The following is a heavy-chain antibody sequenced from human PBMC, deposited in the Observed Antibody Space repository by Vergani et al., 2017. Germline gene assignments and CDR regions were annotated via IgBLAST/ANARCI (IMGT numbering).Heavy chain of an antibody. CDR2: ITAGGGNT. CDR1: GFTFNIYA. V-gene: IGHV3-23*01. CDR3: AKVLGGWPLDS. J-gene: IGHJ4*02. D-gene: IGHD3-10*01. Sequence: EVQLLESGGGLVQPGGSLRLSCAASGFTFNIYAMTWVRQAPGRGLEWVSAITAGGGNTFYAESVKGRFTISRDNSKNTLYLFLNSLRVEDTAIYYCAKVLGGWPLDSWGQGALVTVSS.